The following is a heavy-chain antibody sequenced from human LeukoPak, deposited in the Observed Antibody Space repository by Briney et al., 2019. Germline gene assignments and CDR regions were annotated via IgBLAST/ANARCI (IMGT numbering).Heavy chain of an antibody. J-gene: IGHJ4*02. Sequence: GGSLRLSCAASGFTFSSYAMSWVRQAPGKGLEWVSAISGSGSSTYYADSVKGRFTISRDNSKNTLYLQMNSLRAEDTAVYYCAKSSYSCGWPPFDYCGQGILVTVSS. CDR1: GFTFSSYA. CDR3: AKSSYSCGWPPFDY. CDR2: ISGSGSST. V-gene: IGHV3-23*01. D-gene: IGHD6-19*01.